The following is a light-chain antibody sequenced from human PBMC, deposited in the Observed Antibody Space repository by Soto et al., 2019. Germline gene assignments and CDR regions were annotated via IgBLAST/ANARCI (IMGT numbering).Light chain of an antibody. CDR3: QQYDNSPPFT. CDR2: DAS. V-gene: IGKV3-11*01. CDR1: QSVGTY. J-gene: IGKJ4*01. Sequence: EIVLTQPPAILSLSPGERATVSCRASQSVGTYLDWFQQKLGQAPRLLIYDASNRATGIPARFSGSGSGTDFTLTISSLEPEDFAVYYCQQYDNSPPFTFGGGTKVEI.